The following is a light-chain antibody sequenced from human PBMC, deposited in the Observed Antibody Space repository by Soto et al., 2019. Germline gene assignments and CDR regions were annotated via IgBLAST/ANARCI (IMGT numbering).Light chain of an antibody. CDR2: DAS. J-gene: IGKJ5*01. V-gene: IGKV3-11*01. CDR1: QSVSSY. Sequence: EIVLTQSPATPSFSPGERATLSCRASQSVSSYLAWYQQKPGQAPRLLIYDASNRATGIPVRFSGSGSGTDFTLTISSLEPEHFALYYCQQRNNWPITFGQGTRLEIK. CDR3: QQRNNWPIT.